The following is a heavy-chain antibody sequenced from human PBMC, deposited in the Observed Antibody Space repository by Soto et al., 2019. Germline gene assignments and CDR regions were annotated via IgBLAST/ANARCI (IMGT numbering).Heavy chain of an antibody. Sequence: SETLSLTCPVSGDSIFGGDYYWSWIRQAPGKGLQWVGSIYYSGRTYYNPSLESRIAMTVDTSQNQFSLKLSSVTAADSAVYFCARDVDSTILKPNDAFGIWGQGSMVTVSS. CDR1: GDSIFGGDYY. V-gene: IGHV4-30-4*01. CDR2: IYYSGRT. CDR3: ARDVDSTILKPNDAFGI. J-gene: IGHJ3*02. D-gene: IGHD5-18*01.